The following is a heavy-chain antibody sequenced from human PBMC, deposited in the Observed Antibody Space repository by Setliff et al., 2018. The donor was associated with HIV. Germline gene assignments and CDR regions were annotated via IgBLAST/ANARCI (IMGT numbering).Heavy chain of an antibody. V-gene: IGHV4-34*01. Sequence: SETLSLTCAVSGGLFTGYYWSWIRQPPGKGLEWIGEINHRGSTNHNPSLKSRVTISVDTSKNQLSLKLTSVTAADTAVYFCARQGAQQELTPYYSYGMDVWGQGTTVTVSS. CDR3: ARQGAQQELTPYYSYGMDV. CDR1: GGLFTGYY. D-gene: IGHD3-16*01. J-gene: IGHJ6*02. CDR2: INHRGST.